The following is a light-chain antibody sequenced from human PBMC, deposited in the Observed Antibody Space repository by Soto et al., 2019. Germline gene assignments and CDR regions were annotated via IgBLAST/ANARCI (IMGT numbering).Light chain of an antibody. V-gene: IGKV3-15*01. Sequence: EIVMTQSPATLSVSPGERATLSCRASQSVSSNLAWYQQKPGQAPRLLIYGASTRATGIPARFSGSGSGTEFTLTISSLKSEDFAVYYCQQYNNWPPLTFGHGTKVEIK. CDR2: GAS. CDR1: QSVSSN. J-gene: IGKJ1*01. CDR3: QQYNNWPPLT.